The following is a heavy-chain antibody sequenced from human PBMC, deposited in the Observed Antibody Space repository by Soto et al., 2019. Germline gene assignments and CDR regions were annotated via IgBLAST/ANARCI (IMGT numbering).Heavy chain of an antibody. CDR1: GFTFRNHA. CDR3: ARGDREDILVVVGARPGEYGIDI. D-gene: IGHD2-15*01. J-gene: IGHJ6*02. CDR2: IAYDGSNA. V-gene: IGHV3-30-3*01. Sequence: QVQLVDSGGGVVQPGGSLRLSCAAYGFTFRNHAMHWFRQAPGKGLECLAVIAYDGSNAFYRDSVKGRFTISRDNSKNTLYLHMNSLRSEDTGVYYCARGDREDILVVVGARPGEYGIDIWGQGTTVTVSS.